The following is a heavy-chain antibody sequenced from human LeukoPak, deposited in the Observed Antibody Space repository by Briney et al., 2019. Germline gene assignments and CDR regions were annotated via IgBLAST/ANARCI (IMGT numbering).Heavy chain of an antibody. D-gene: IGHD6-19*01. J-gene: IGHJ5*02. CDR1: GYTFTSYY. CDR3: ARDPAIAVAGTNSVEGWFDP. CDR2: INPSGGST. Sequence: ASVKVSCKASGYTFTSYYMHWVRQAPGQGLEWMGIINPSGGSTSYAQKFQGRVTMTRDTSTSTVYMELSSLRSEDTAVYYCARDPAIAVAGTNSVEGWFDPWGQGTLVTVSS. V-gene: IGHV1-46*01.